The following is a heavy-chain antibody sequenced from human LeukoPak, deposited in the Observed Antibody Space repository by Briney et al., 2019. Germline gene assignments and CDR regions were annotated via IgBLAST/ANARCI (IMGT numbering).Heavy chain of an antibody. J-gene: IGHJ4*02. CDR1: GFSISSGYY. V-gene: IGHV4-38-2*02. CDR3: AREEGATQDAN. CDR2: VYHTGGT. D-gene: IGHD1-26*01. Sequence: PSETLSLTCTVSGFSISSGYYWAWIRQPPGKGLEWIWSVYHTGGTYYSPSLKSRVTISVDTSRNQFSLRLSSVTAADTAMYYCAREEGATQDANWGQGTLVLVSS.